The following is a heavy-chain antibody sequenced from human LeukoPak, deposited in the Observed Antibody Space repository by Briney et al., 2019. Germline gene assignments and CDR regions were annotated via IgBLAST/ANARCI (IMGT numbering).Heavy chain of an antibody. Sequence: ASVKVSCKTSGYSFTGYYMHWVRQAPGQGLEWMGWINPKNGGTNYPQKSQGRVTMTTDTSVGTAYMELSSLASDDTAVYYCARRGAYFDYWGQGTLVTVSS. J-gene: IGHJ4*02. CDR1: GYSFTGYY. V-gene: IGHV1-2*02. CDR3: ARRGAYFDY. CDR2: INPKNGGT.